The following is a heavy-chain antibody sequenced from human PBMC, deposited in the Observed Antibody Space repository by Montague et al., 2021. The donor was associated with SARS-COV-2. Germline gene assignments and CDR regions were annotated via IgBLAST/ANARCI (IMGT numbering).Heavy chain of an antibody. V-gene: IGHV4-39*01. J-gene: IGHJ4*02. CDR3: TRHVHMTWPEPSPGFDY. Sequence: SXTLSLTCTVSGDSISSSSYNWGWIRQPPGKGLEWIGSVHYNGRTYYNPSLKSRVTIYVDTSKNQISLRLSSVTTADTAVYYSTRHVHMTWPEPSPGFDYWGQGTLVTVSS. D-gene: IGHD1-1*01. CDR2: VHYNGRT. CDR1: GDSISSSSYN.